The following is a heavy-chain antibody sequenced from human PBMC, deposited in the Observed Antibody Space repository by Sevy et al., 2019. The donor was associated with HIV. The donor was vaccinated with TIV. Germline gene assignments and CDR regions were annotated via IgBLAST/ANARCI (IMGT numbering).Heavy chain of an antibody. CDR2: IYYSGST. CDR1: GGSISSYY. CDR3: AREQTRYSSSWYDWFDS. Sequence: SETLSLTCTVSGGSISSYYWSWIRQPPGKGLEWIGYIYYSGSTNYNPSLKSRVTISVDTSKNHFSLKLSSVTAADTAVYYCAREQTRYSSSWYDWFDSWGQGTLVTVSS. D-gene: IGHD6-13*01. V-gene: IGHV4-59*01. J-gene: IGHJ5*01.